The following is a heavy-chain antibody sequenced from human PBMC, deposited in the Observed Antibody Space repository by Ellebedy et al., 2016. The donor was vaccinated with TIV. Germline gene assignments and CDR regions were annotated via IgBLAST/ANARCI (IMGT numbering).Heavy chain of an antibody. J-gene: IGHJ2*01. CDR1: GYTFTSYG. Sequence: AASVKVSCKASGYTFTSYGISWVRQAPGQGLEWMGWISAYNGNTNYAQKLQGRVTMTTDTSTSTAYMELSSLRSEDTAVYYCARDRDRGYGGPAAETRYFDLWGRGTLVTVSS. V-gene: IGHV1-18*04. D-gene: IGHD4-23*01. CDR3: ARDRDRGYGGPAAETRYFDL. CDR2: ISAYNGNT.